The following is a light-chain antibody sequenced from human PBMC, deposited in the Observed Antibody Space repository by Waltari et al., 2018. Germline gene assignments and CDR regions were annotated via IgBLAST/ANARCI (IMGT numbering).Light chain of an antibody. CDR1: QGISTW. Sequence: DIQMTQSPSSVSASVGESVTITCRASQGISTWLAWYQQKPGKAPPLLIYAASTLQSGVPSRFSGSGSGTDFTLTISNLQPEDFATYYCQQGSIFPRTFGQGTKVEIQ. V-gene: IGKV1-12*01. CDR3: QQGSIFPRT. J-gene: IGKJ1*01. CDR2: AAS.